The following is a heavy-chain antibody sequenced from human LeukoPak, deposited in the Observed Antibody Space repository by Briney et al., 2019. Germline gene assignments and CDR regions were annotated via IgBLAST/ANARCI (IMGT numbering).Heavy chain of an antibody. Sequence: SETLSLTCTVSGDSISDSYWTWILQPPREGLEYIGYIYYTGSTTYSPSLRGRVTISLDKSKSRFSLKLNSVTTADTAVYFCAKGTEGYLQLEHGGQAAPVTVSS. J-gene: IGHJ4*02. D-gene: IGHD1-1*01. V-gene: IGHV4-59*01. CDR2: IYYTGST. CDR1: GDSISDSY. CDR3: AKGTEGYLQLEH.